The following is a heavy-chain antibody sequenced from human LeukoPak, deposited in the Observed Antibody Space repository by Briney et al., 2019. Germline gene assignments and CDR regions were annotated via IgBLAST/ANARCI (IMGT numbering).Heavy chain of an antibody. CDR2: ISAYNGNT. Sequence: ASVKVSCKASGYASTSYGISWVRQAPGQGLEWMGWISAYNGNTNYAQKLQGRVTMTTDTSTSTAYMELRSLRPDDRPVYYCARDDCSSTSCYTPPFDYWGQGTLVTVSS. V-gene: IGHV1-18*01. CDR3: ARDDCSSTSCYTPPFDY. J-gene: IGHJ4*02. CDR1: GYASTSYG. D-gene: IGHD2-2*02.